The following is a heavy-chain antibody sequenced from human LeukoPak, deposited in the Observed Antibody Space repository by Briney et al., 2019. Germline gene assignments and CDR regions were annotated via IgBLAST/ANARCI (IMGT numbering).Heavy chain of an antibody. V-gene: IGHV1-8*01. CDR3: ARPAPLIASPYYFDY. CDR1: GYTFSSYD. CDR2: MNPISGNT. D-gene: IGHD2-21*01. Sequence: ASVKVSCKASGYTFSSYDINWVRQATGQGLEWMGWMNPISGNTGYAQKFQGRLTITRDTSINTAYMDLTNLRSEDTAVYYCARPAPLIASPYYFDYWGQGTLVTVSS. J-gene: IGHJ4*02.